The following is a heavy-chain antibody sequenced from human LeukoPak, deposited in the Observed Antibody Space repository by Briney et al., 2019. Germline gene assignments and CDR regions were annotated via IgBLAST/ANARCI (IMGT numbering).Heavy chain of an antibody. CDR3: AREAYPAWVSSWYYYYYYMDV. Sequence: ASVKVSCKASGGTFSSYAISWVRQAPGQGLEWMGGIIPIFGTANYAQKFQGRVTITADESTSTAYMELSSLRSEDTAVYYCAREAYPAWVSSWYYYYYYMDVWGKGTTVTVSS. CDR2: IIPIFGTA. V-gene: IGHV1-69*13. D-gene: IGHD6-13*01. J-gene: IGHJ6*03. CDR1: GGTFSSYA.